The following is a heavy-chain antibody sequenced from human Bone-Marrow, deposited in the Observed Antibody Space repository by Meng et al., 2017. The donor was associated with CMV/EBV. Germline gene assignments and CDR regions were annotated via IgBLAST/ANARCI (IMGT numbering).Heavy chain of an antibody. CDR2: IITIFGTA. Sequence: SCKASGGTFSSYAISWVRQAPGQGLEWMGGIITIFGTANYAQKFQGRVTITTDESTSTAYMELSSLRSEDTAVYYCAFEEIAVAGGYWGQGTLVTVSS. D-gene: IGHD6-19*01. CDR1: GGTFSSYA. J-gene: IGHJ4*02. CDR3: AFEEIAVAGGY. V-gene: IGHV1-69*05.